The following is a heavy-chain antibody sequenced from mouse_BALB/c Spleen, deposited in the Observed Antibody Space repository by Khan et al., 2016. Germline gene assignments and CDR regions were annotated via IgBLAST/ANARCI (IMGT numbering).Heavy chain of an antibody. CDR1: GYTFTNYG. CDR3: ARYRYYYGSSRYFDV. D-gene: IGHD1-1*01. Sequence: QFQLVQSGPELKRPGKTVKISCKASGYTFTNYGINWVKQAPGKGLKWMGWINTYSGESTYADDFKGRFAFSLETSANTAYLQINNLKNEDTATYFCARYRYYYGSSRYFDVWGVGTTVTVSS. V-gene: IGHV9-3-1*01. J-gene: IGHJ1*01. CDR2: INTYSGES.